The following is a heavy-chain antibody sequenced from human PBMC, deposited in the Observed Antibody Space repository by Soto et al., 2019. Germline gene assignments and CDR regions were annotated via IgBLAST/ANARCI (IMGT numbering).Heavy chain of an antibody. Sequence: SETLSLTCTVSGGSIRSSSYYWGWIRQPPGKGLEWIGGIYYSGSTYYNPSLKSRVTISVDTSKNQFSLKLSSVTAADTAVYYCAREWIQRYDWFDPWGQGTLVTVS. V-gene: IGHV4-39*02. D-gene: IGHD5-18*01. J-gene: IGHJ5*02. CDR3: AREWIQRYDWFDP. CDR1: GGSIRSSSYY. CDR2: IYYSGST.